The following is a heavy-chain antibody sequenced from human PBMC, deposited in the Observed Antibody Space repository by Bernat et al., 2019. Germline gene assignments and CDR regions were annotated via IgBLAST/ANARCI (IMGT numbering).Heavy chain of an antibody. CDR2: IYSGGST. CDR3: ARGHGSYCFDY. Sequence: EVQLVESGGGLVQPGGSLRLSCAASGFTVSSNYLNWFRQAPGKGLEWVSVIYSGGSTSYADSVKGRFTISRDNSKNTLYLQMNSLRVEDTAIYYCARGHGSYCFDYWGQGTLVSVSS. V-gene: IGHV3-66*01. D-gene: IGHD1-26*01. J-gene: IGHJ4*02. CDR1: GFTVSSNY.